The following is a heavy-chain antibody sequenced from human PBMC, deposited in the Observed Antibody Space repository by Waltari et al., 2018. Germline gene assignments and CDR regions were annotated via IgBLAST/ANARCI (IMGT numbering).Heavy chain of an antibody. D-gene: IGHD3-10*01. V-gene: IGHV4-59*01. Sequence: QVQLQESGPGLVKPSETLSLTCTVSGGSISSYYWSWIRQPPGKGLEWIGYIYYSGSTNYNPSLKSRVTISVDTSKNQFSLKLSSVTAADTAVYYCAREGVYYYGSGSRYYYYYMDVWGKGTTVTVSS. CDR2: IYYSGST. CDR1: GGSISSYY. J-gene: IGHJ6*03. CDR3: AREGVYYYGSGSRYYYYYMDV.